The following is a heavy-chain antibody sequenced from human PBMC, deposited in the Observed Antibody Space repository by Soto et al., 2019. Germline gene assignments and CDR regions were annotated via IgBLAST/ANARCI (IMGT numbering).Heavy chain of an antibody. CDR3: ARAPGYCSSTSCRSYYMDV. D-gene: IGHD2-2*03. CDR1: GYTFTSYA. Sequence: GASVKVSCTASGYTFTSYAMHWVRQAPGQRLEWMGWINAGNGNTKYSQKFQGRVTITRDTSASTAYMELSSLRSEDTAVYYCARAPGYCSSTSCRSYYMDVWGKGTTVTVSS. J-gene: IGHJ6*03. V-gene: IGHV1-3*01. CDR2: INAGNGNT.